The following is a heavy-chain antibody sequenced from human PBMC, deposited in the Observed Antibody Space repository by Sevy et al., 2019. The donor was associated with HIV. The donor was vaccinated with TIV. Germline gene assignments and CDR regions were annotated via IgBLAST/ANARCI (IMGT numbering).Heavy chain of an antibody. CDR1: GYTLTQLS. D-gene: IGHD3-22*01. V-gene: IGHV1-24*01. CDR2: FDPEDDET. CDR3: ATTKDYYESSGDPFHY. Sequence: ASVKVSCKLSGYTLTQLSMHWVRQAPGKGLEWLGSFDPEDDETIYAQKFQGRVTMTEDTSTDTAYMELSRLRSEDTAVYYCATTKDYYESSGDPFHYWGQGTLVTVSS. J-gene: IGHJ4*02.